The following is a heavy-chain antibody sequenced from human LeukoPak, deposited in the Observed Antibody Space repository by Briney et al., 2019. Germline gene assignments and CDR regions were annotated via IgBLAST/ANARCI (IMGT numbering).Heavy chain of an antibody. V-gene: IGHV1-2*04. J-gene: IGHJ5*02. CDR3: ARNYCSGGSCYGVVWFDP. CDR2: INPNSGGT. CDR1: GYTFTGYY. Sequence: ASVKVSCKASGYTFTGYYMHWVRQAPGQGLEWMGWINPNSGGTNYAQKFQGWVTMTRDTSISTAYMELSRLRSDDTAVNYCARNYCSGGSCYGVVWFDPWGQGTLVTVSS. D-gene: IGHD2-15*01.